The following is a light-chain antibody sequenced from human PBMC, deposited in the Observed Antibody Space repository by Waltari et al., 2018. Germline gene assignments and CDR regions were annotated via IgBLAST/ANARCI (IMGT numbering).Light chain of an antibody. V-gene: IGLV2-11*01. CDR3: CSYADSYTAV. CDR2: DVT. Sequence: SALTPPRSVSGSPGQSVTISCTGTSSDVSGYYYVSWYQQHPGKAPKLMLYDVTKRPSGVPGRFSGSKSGNTASLTISGLQAEDEADYYCCSYADSYTAVFGGGTTLTVL. J-gene: IGLJ3*02. CDR1: SSDVSGYYY.